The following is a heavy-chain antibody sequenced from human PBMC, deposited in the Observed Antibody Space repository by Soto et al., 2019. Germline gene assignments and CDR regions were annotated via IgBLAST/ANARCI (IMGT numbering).Heavy chain of an antibody. D-gene: IGHD6-6*01. CDR3: ARVRHRSSSFDYYYGMDV. CDR1: GYTFTSYD. V-gene: IGHV1-8*01. J-gene: IGHJ6*02. CDR2: MNPNSGNT. Sequence: QVQLVQSGAEVKKPGASVKVSCKASGYTFTSYDINWVRQATGQGLEWMGWMNPNSGNTGYAQKFQGRVTMTRNTAISTTYMGLGSLRSEDTAVYYCARVRHRSSSFDYYYGMDVWGQGTTVTVSS.